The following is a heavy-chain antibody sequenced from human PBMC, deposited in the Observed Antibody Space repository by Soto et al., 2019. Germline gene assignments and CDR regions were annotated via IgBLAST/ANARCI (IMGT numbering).Heavy chain of an antibody. CDR2: ISNSGGST. J-gene: IGHJ5*02. D-gene: IGHD4-4*01. Sequence: PGGSLRLSCAASGFTFSNYAMTWVRQAPGKGLEWVSGISNSGGSTYYADSVKGRFTISRDNSKNTLNLQMNSLRAEDTAVYYCAKGETTVTTGYVDPWGQGTLVTVSS. V-gene: IGHV3-23*01. CDR3: AKGETTVTTGYVDP. CDR1: GFTFSNYA.